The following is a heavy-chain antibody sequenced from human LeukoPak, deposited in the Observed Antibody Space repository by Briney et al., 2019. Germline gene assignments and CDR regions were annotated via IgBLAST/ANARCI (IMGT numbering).Heavy chain of an antibody. D-gene: IGHD6-19*01. CDR1: GGSISSYY. CDR3: ARDSPAYSSGWYHLDL. Sequence: SETLSLTCTVSGGSISSYYWSWIRQPAGKGLEWIGRIYASGSTNYNPSLKSRVTMSVDTSKNQFSLKLTSVTAADTAMYYCARDSPAYSSGWYHLDLWGQGTLVTVSS. J-gene: IGHJ5*02. CDR2: IYASGST. V-gene: IGHV4-4*07.